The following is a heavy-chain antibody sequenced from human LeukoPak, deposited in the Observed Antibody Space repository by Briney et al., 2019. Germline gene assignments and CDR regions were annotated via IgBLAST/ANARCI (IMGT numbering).Heavy chain of an antibody. CDR1: GLTFSSSW. Sequence: GGSLRLSCAVSGLTFSSSWMHWVRQAPGKGLEWVAVISYDGSNKYHADSVKGRFTISRDNSKNTLYLQMNSPRAEDTAVYYCARDGYNYYDNGGYYYSPYYFDYWGQGTLVTVSS. CDR3: ARDGYNYYDNGGYYYSPYYFDY. CDR2: ISYDGSNK. J-gene: IGHJ4*02. D-gene: IGHD3-22*01. V-gene: IGHV3-30*03.